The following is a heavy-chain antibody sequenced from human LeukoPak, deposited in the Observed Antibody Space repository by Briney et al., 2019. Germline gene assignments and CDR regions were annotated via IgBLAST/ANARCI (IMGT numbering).Heavy chain of an antibody. D-gene: IGHD2/OR15-2a*01. V-gene: IGHV3-7*01. CDR3: ARVGIDYLASYHFDH. J-gene: IGHJ4*02. CDR2: IKQRGSEK. CDR1: GFTFNYSW. Sequence: GGSLRLSCAASGFTFNYSWMGWVRQAPGKGLEWVANIKQRGSEKSYVDSVKGRFSISRDNTKNSAFLQMNSLRAEDTAVYYCARVGIDYLASYHFDHWGRGTLVTVSS.